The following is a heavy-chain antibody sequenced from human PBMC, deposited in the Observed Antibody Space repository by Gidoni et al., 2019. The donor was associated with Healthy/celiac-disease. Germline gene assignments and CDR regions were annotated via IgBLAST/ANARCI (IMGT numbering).Heavy chain of an antibody. Sequence: QLQLQESGPGLVKPSEALPLTCTVSGGSISSRSYYWGWIRQPPGKGLEWIGSLYYSGSTYYNPSLKSRVTISVDTSKNQFSLKLSSVTAADTAVYYCARDPRYYDYVWGSQGAFDIWGQGTMVTVSS. CDR2: LYYSGST. V-gene: IGHV4-39*07. D-gene: IGHD3-16*01. J-gene: IGHJ3*02. CDR3: ARDPRYYDYVWGSQGAFDI. CDR1: GGSISSRSYY.